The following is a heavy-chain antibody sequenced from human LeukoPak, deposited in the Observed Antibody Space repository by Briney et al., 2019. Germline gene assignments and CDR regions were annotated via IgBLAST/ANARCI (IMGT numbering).Heavy chain of an antibody. CDR3: ARWGIAAVTFDC. V-gene: IGHV4-39*01. J-gene: IGHJ4*02. D-gene: IGHD6-13*01. CDR1: GGSISSSSYY. CDR2: IYYSGST. Sequence: SETLSLTCTDSGGSISSSSYYWGWIRQPPGKGLEWIGNIYYSGSTYYNPSLKSRVTISVDTSKNQFSLNVSSVTAADTAVYYCARWGIAAVTFDCWGQGTLVSVSS.